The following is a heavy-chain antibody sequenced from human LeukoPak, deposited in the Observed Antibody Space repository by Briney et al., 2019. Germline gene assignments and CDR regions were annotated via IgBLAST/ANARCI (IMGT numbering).Heavy chain of an antibody. D-gene: IGHD2-2*01. CDR3: ASNIGDIVVVPAAMY. Sequence: GGSLRLSCAASGFTFSDYYMSWIRQAPGKGLEWVSYISSSGSTIYYADSVKGRFTISRDNAKNSLYLQMNSLRAEDTAVYYCASNIGDIVVVPAAMYWGQGTLVTVSS. CDR2: ISSSGSTI. J-gene: IGHJ4*02. V-gene: IGHV3-11*01. CDR1: GFTFSDYY.